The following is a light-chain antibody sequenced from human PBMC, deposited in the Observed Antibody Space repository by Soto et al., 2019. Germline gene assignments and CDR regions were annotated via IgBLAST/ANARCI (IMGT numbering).Light chain of an antibody. Sequence: EIVLTQSPATLSLSPGERATLSCRASQSVSTYVTYLAWYQQKPGQAPRLLIYDASNSTTGNPAKFSGRRSGTVFTLTLSSLEPEAFAVYYCQQRSNWPPVFGGGTKLDIK. CDR3: QQRSNWPPV. V-gene: IGKV3-11*01. J-gene: IGKJ4*01. CDR2: DAS. CDR1: QSVSTY.